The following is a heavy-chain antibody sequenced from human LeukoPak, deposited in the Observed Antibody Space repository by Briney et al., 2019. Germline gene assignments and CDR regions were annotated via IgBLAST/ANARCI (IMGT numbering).Heavy chain of an antibody. CDR2: INPNSGGT. Sequence: ASVKVSCKASGYTFTGYYMHWVRQAPGQGLEWMGWINPNSGGTNYAQKFQGRVTMTRDTSISTAYMELSRLRSDDTAVYYCARGGKSSSWYYYYYYMDVWGKGTTVTVSS. CDR1: GYTFTGYY. J-gene: IGHJ6*03. V-gene: IGHV1-2*02. D-gene: IGHD6-13*01. CDR3: ARGGKSSSWYYYYYYMDV.